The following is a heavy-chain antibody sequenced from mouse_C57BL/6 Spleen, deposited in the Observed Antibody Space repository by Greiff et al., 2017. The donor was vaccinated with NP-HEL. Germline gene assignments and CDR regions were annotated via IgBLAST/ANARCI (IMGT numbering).Heavy chain of an antibody. D-gene: IGHD2-10*02. Sequence: VQLQQSDAELVKPGASVKISCKVSGYTFTDHTIHWMKQRPEQGLEWIGYIYPRDGSTQYNEKFKGKATLTADKSSSKAYLQLNSLTSEDSAVYFCAEEYGYFYFDYWGQGTTLTVSS. CDR3: AEEYGYFYFDY. CDR2: IYPRDGST. V-gene: IGHV1-78*01. CDR1: GYTFTDHT. J-gene: IGHJ2*01.